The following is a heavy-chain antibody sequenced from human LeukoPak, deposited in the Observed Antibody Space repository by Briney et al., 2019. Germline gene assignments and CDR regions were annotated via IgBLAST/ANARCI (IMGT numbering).Heavy chain of an antibody. D-gene: IGHD1-7*01. Sequence: PGGSLRLSCAASGFTFDDYTMHWVRQAPGKGLEWVSLISWDGGSTYYADSVKGRFTISRDNSKNSLYLQMNSLRTEDTALYYCAKDPGRFELAGGLYWGQGTLVTVSS. CDR1: GFTFDDYT. V-gene: IGHV3-43*01. CDR2: ISWDGGST. CDR3: AKDPGRFELAGGLY. J-gene: IGHJ4*02.